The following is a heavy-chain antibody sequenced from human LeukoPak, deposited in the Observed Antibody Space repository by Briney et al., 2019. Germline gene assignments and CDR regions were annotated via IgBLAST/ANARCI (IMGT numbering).Heavy chain of an antibody. V-gene: IGHV4-4*07. J-gene: IGHJ4*02. CDR3: ARENRYYDILTGYLYYFDY. D-gene: IGHD3-9*01. CDR1: GGAIRGDY. CDR2: VYTTGRT. Sequence: PPETLCLTCAVSGGAIRGDYRGGSWESPGEGHWWRGRVYTTGRTNYNPSLKSRVTMSVDTSKNQFSLKLSSVTAADTAVYYCARENRYYDILTGYLYYFDYWGQGTLVTVSS.